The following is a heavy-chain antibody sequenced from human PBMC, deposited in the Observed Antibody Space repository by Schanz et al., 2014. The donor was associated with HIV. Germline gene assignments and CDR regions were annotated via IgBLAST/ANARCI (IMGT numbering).Heavy chain of an antibody. V-gene: IGHV3-7*01. CDR1: GFTLSGFW. J-gene: IGHJ4*02. CDR3: ARDAARYFDWSYYVDF. Sequence: EVQLVESGGGLVQPGGSLRLSCAASGFTLSGFWMSWVRQAPGKGLEWVANVKQDGSDKYYVESVKGRFTISRDNAKNSLYLQMNSLRAEDTAVYYCARDAARYFDWSYYVDFWGQGTLVTVSS. CDR2: VKQDGSDK. D-gene: IGHD3-9*01.